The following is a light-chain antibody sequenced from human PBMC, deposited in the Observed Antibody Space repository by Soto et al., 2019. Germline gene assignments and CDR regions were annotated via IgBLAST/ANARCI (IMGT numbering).Light chain of an antibody. CDR1: HGVGNN. Sequence: ETVMTQSPATLALSPVERATLSCRASHGVGNNLAWYQQIPGQAPRLLIYGASTRATGVPARFSGSGSATQFTLTISSLQSEDFAVYYCQQRSNWHSGITFGQGTRLEIK. CDR2: GAS. J-gene: IGKJ5*01. CDR3: QQRSNWHSGIT. V-gene: IGKV3-15*01.